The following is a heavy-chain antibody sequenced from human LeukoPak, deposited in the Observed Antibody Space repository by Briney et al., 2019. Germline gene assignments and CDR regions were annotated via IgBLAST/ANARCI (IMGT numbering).Heavy chain of an antibody. D-gene: IGHD4-17*01. CDR2: ISYDGSNK. CDR3: AKVFDDYGDYFDY. Sequence: GGSLRLSCAASGFTFSSYGMHWVRQAPGKGLEWVAVISYDGSNKYYADSVKGRFTISRDNSKNTLYLQMNSLRAEDTAVYYCAKVFDDYGDYFDYWGQGTLVTVSS. J-gene: IGHJ4*02. CDR1: GFTFSSYG. V-gene: IGHV3-30*18.